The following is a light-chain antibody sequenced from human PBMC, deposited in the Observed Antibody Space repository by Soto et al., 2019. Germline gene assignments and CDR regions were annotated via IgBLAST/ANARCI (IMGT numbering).Light chain of an antibody. J-gene: IGKJ1*01. CDR3: QQYNNVPWT. Sequence: DIQMTQSPSSLSASVGDRLTITCQATQDIYSYLNWFQQKPGKAPKLLIYDASNLETGVPSRFSGSGSGRDYSFTISSLEPEDFATYYCQQYNNVPWTFGQGTKVEVK. V-gene: IGKV1-33*01. CDR1: QDIYSY. CDR2: DAS.